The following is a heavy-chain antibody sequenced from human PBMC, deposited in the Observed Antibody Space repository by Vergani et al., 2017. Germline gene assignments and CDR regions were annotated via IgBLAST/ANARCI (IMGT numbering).Heavy chain of an antibody. CDR3: VKDNNYDADGPFDL. V-gene: IGHV3-9*01. CDR2: IDRNYGIK. J-gene: IGHJ2*01. CDR1: GFTFQAFA. Sequence: VEAGGGLVQPGGSLRLFCTASGFTFQAFAFHWVPQVSGRGLEWVSGIDRNYGIKNGNSFEGRFSISRDNAKKAVFLQMNNLRHENTALYFCVKDNNYDADGPFDLGGRGTLVTVSS. D-gene: IGHD3-3*01.